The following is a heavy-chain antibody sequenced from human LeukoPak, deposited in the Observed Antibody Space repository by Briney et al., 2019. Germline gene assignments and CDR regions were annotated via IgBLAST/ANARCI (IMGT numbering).Heavy chain of an antibody. J-gene: IGHJ4*02. CDR3: AKAGGYEVVVTAMGDY. CDR1: GFTFSDYS. Sequence: GGSLRLSCAASGFTFSDYSMSWIRQAPGKGLEWVSAISGSGGSTYYADSVKGRFTISRDNSKNTLYLQMNSLRAEDTAVYYCAKAGGYEVVVTAMGDYWGQGTLVTVSS. V-gene: IGHV3-23*01. D-gene: IGHD2-21*02. CDR2: ISGSGGST.